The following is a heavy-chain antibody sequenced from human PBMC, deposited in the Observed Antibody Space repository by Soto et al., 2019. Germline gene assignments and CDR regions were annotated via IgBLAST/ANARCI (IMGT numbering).Heavy chain of an antibody. J-gene: IGHJ6*02. V-gene: IGHV4-34*01. CDR2: INHSGST. CDR3: ARNYNYDFWSGYYYYYGMDV. D-gene: IGHD3-3*01. CDR1: GGSFSVYY. Sequence: SETLSLTCAVYGGSFSVYYWSWIRHPPGKGLEWIGEINHSGSTNYNPSLKSRVTISVDTSKNQFSLKLSSVTAADTAVYYCARNYNYDFWSGYYYYYGMDVWGQGTTVTVSS.